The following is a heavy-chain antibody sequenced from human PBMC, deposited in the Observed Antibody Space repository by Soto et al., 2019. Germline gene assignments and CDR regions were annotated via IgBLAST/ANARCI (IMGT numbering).Heavy chain of an antibody. CDR3: ARSRRGAYSSGWYSPSGYYNYGIDV. CDR2: ISPGDSDT. D-gene: IGHD6-19*01. V-gene: IGHV5-51*01. Sequence: ESQRICNKASGDSFTNYWIGCVRQMHRKGLEWMGIISPGDSDTKYSPSLQGQVTISADTSISTAYLQWTSLKASDTAMYYCARSRRGAYSSGWYSPSGYYNYGIDVWGQGTKVTVSS. J-gene: IGHJ6*02. CDR1: GDSFTNYW.